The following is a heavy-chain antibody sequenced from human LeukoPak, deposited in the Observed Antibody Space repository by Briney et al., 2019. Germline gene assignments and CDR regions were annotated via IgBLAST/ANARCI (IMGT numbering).Heavy chain of an antibody. D-gene: IGHD2-2*01. CDR1: GHTFTSYG. CDR3: ARDSRWGYCSSTSCPTNPIDY. Sequence: ASVKVSCKASGHTFTSYGISWVRQAPGQGLEWMGWISAYNGNTNYAQKLQGRVTMTTDTSTSTAYMELRSLRSDDTAVYYCARDSRWGYCSSTSCPTNPIDYWGQGTLVTVSS. CDR2: ISAYNGNT. J-gene: IGHJ4*02. V-gene: IGHV1-18*01.